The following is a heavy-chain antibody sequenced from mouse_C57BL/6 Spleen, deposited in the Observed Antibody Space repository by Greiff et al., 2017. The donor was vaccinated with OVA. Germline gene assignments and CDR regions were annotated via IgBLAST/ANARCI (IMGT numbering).Heavy chain of an antibody. CDR2: ISNLAYSI. CDR3: ARLTKAMDY. CDR1: GFTFSDYG. Sequence: EVQLVESGGGLVQPGGSLKLSCAASGFTFSDYGMAWVRQAPRKGPEWVAFISNLAYSIYYADTVTGRFTISRENAKNTLYLEMSSLRSEDTAMYYCARLTKAMDYWGQGTSVTVSS. V-gene: IGHV5-15*01. J-gene: IGHJ4*01. D-gene: IGHD1-3*01.